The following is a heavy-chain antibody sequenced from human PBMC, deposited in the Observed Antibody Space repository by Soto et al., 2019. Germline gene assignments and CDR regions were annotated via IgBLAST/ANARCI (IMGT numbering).Heavy chain of an antibody. Sequence: PGGSLRLSCAASGFTFDDYAIHWVRQAPGKGLEWVSGISWNSGSIGYADSVKGRFTISRDNAKNSLYLQMNSLRAEDTALYYCVKDSGIFGVEDYYFDYWGQGTLVTVSS. V-gene: IGHV3-9*01. J-gene: IGHJ4*02. D-gene: IGHD3-3*01. CDR1: GFTFDDYA. CDR3: VKDSGIFGVEDYYFDY. CDR2: ISWNSGSI.